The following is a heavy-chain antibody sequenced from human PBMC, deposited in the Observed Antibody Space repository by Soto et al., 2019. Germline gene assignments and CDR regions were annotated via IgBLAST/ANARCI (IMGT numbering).Heavy chain of an antibody. CDR1: GGTFSSYA. CDR3: ARSQGSSTSLEIYYYYYYGMDV. Sequence: QVQLVQSGAEVKKPGSSVKVSCKASGGTFSSYAISWVRQAPGQGLEWRGGIIPISGTANYAQKFQGRVTTTADESTSTAYMELGSLRSEDTAVYYCARSQGSSTSLEIYYYYYYGMDVWGQGTTVTVSS. J-gene: IGHJ6*02. CDR2: IIPISGTA. V-gene: IGHV1-69*01. D-gene: IGHD2-2*01.